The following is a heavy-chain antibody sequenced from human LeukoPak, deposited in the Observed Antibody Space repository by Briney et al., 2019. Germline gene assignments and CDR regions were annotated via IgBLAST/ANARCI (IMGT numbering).Heavy chain of an antibody. CDR2: IYYSGST. CDR1: GGSISSYY. D-gene: IGHD3-22*01. V-gene: IGHV4-59*12. CDR3: AGLHDSSGYYPEYNGMDV. Sequence: PSETLSLTCTVSGGSISSYYWSWIRQPPGKGLEWIGYIYYSGSTYYNPSLKSRVTISVDRSKNHFSLRLSSVTAADTAVYYCAGLHDSSGYYPEYNGMDVWGQGTTVTVSS. J-gene: IGHJ6*02.